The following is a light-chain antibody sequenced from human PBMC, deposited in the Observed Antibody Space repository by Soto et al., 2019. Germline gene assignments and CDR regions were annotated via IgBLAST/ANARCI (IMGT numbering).Light chain of an antibody. J-gene: IGKJ3*01. Sequence: DIQMTQSPSTLSASVGDRVTITCRASQSISSWLAWYQQKPGKAPKLLIYKASSLESGVPSRFSGSGSGTEFTLTISRLQPDDFATYYCQHYNSYSFTFGPGTKVDIK. CDR1: QSISSW. V-gene: IGKV1-5*03. CDR2: KAS. CDR3: QHYNSYSFT.